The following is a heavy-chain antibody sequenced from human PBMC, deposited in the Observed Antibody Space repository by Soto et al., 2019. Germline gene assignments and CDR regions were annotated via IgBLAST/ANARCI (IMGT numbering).Heavy chain of an antibody. CDR3: ARDRDSVASSGYCYGVFDY. J-gene: IGHJ4*02. CDR2: ISAYNGNT. CDR1: GYTFTSYG. V-gene: IGHV1-18*04. D-gene: IGHD3-22*01. Sequence: ASVKVSCKASGYTFTSYGTSWVRQAPGQGLEWMRWISAYNGNTNYAQKLQGRVTMTTDTSTSTAYMELRSLRSDDTAVYYCARDRDSVASSGYCYGVFDYWGQGTRVTV.